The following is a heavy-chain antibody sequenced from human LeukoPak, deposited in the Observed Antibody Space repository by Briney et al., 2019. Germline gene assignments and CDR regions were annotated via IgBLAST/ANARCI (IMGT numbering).Heavy chain of an antibody. J-gene: IGHJ4*02. CDR3: ARAAAILALDY. Sequence: GGSLRLSCAASGFTFSSYWMSWVRQAPGKGLEWVANIKQDGSEKYYVDSVKGRFTISRDNAKNSLYLQMNSLRAEDMAVYYCARAAAILALDYWGQGTLVTVSS. V-gene: IGHV3-7*01. D-gene: IGHD6-25*01. CDR1: GFTFSSYW. CDR2: IKQDGSEK.